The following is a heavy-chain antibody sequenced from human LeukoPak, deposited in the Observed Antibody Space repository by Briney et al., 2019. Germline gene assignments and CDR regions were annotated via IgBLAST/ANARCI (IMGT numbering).Heavy chain of an antibody. CDR2: IYPGDSDT. CDR3: VRRLVATAKEYYFDY. Sequence: GESLKISCKASGYSFTSYWIGWVRQVPGKGLEWMGIIYPGDSDTRYSPSFQGQVTISADKSITTAYLQWSSLKASDTAMYYCVRRLVATAKEYYFDYWGQGTLVTVSS. J-gene: IGHJ4*02. CDR1: GYSFTSYW. V-gene: IGHV5-51*01. D-gene: IGHD2-21*02.